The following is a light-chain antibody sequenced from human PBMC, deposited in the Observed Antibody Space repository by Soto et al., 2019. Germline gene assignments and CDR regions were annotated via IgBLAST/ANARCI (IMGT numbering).Light chain of an antibody. V-gene: IGKV3-15*01. CDR3: LQYNNWPPWT. J-gene: IGKJ1*01. CDR1: QSVTTN. CDR2: GAS. Sequence: EIVMTQSPATLSVSAGERATLSCRASQSVTTNLAWYQQKPGQAPRLLIYGASTRATGIPARFSGSGSGTEFTLTISSLQAEDFAVYFCLQYNNWPPWTFGQGTKVAIK.